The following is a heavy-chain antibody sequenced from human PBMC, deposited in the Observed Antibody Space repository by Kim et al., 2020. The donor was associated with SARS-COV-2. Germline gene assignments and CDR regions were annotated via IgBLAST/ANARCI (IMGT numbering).Heavy chain of an antibody. CDR2: ISSSSSYI. V-gene: IGHV3-21*01. D-gene: IGHD3-10*01. CDR3: ARDIIGYYGMDV. Sequence: GGSLRFSCAASGFTFSSYSMNWVRQAPGKGLEWVSSISSSSSYIYYVDSVKGRFTISRDNAKNSLYLQMNSLRAEDTAVYYCARDIIGYYGMDVWGQGT. CDR1: GFTFSSYS. J-gene: IGHJ6*02.